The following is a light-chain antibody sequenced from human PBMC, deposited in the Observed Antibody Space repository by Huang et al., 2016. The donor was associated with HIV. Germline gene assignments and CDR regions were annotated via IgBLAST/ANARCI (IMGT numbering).Light chain of an antibody. CDR2: GTT. V-gene: IGKV3-20*01. Sequence: EIVLTQSPRTLSLSPGETATLSCRVSQSLTVSYVAWYRQRVGQAPRVLIYGTTIRATGIPDRFRGSGSDIEFTLTISSLEPEDFAVYYCQQFANSPSITCGQGTRLEIK. CDR3: QQFANSPSIT. CDR1: QSLTVSY. J-gene: IGKJ5*01.